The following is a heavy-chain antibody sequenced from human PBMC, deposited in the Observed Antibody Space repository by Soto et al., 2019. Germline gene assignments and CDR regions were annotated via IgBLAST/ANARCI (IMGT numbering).Heavy chain of an antibody. CDR2: IYYSGST. J-gene: IGHJ4*02. Sequence: PSETLSLTCTVSGGSISSYYWSWIRQPPGKGLEWIGYIYYSGSTNYNPSLKSRVTISADTSKNQFSLKLSSVTAADTAVYYCAGDGSAAAGDPSGALDSRGQGTLVTVSS. D-gene: IGHD2-15*01. CDR3: AGDGSAAAGDPSGALDS. V-gene: IGHV4-59*01. CDR1: GGSISSYY.